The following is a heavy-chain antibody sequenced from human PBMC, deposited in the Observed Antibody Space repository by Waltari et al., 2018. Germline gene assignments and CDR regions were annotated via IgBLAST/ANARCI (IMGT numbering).Heavy chain of an antibody. CDR1: GFTFSSYS. J-gene: IGHJ3*02. Sequence: EVQXVESGGGLVXPGGSLRLSCAASGFTFSSYSMNWVRQAPGKGLEWVSSISSSSSYIYYADSVKGRFTISRDNAKNXLYLQMNSLRAEDTAVYYCARWRXRXIVVVIDDAFDIWGQGXMVXVSS. CDR3: ARWRXRXIVVVIDDAFDI. CDR2: ISSSSSYI. D-gene: IGHD2-21*01. V-gene: IGHV3-21*01.